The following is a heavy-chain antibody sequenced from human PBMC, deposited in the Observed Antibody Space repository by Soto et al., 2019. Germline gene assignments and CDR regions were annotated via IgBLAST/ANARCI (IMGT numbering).Heavy chain of an antibody. D-gene: IGHD4-17*01. CDR1: GFTFSSYW. Sequence: PGGSLRLSCAASGFTFSSYWMSWVRQAPGKGLEWVANIKQDGSEKYYVDSVKGRFTISRDNAKNSLYLQMNSLRAEDTAVYYCARDQTTGADAFDIWGQGTMVTVSS. CDR3: ARDQTTGADAFDI. V-gene: IGHV3-7*03. CDR2: IKQDGSEK. J-gene: IGHJ3*02.